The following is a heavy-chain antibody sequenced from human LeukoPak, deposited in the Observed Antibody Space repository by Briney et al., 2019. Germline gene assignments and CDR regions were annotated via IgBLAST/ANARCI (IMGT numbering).Heavy chain of an antibody. CDR1: GYTITGYY. CDR2: INPNSGDT. D-gene: IGHD5-18*01. Sequence: ASVKVSCKASGYTITGYYIHWVRQAPGQGLEWMGWINPNSGDTNYAQKFQGRVTMTRDTSINTAFMELSRLRSDDTAVYYCARDPYSNYFDYWGQGTLVTVSS. V-gene: IGHV1-2*02. J-gene: IGHJ4*02. CDR3: ARDPYSNYFDY.